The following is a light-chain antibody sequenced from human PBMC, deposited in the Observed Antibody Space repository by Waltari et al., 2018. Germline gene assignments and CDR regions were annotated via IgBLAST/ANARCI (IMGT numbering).Light chain of an antibody. V-gene: IGLV8-61*01. CDR3: ALHIGNNSWA. CDR2: STN. Sequence: QTVVTQEPSFSVSPGGTVTLTCGLSAGSVSTTSYPSWFQQAPGQAPRTLIYSTNTRASGVPERFSGSSLGNRAALTITGAQAGDDSDYYCALHIGNNSWAFGRGTRLTVL. J-gene: IGLJ3*02. CDR1: AGSVSTTSY.